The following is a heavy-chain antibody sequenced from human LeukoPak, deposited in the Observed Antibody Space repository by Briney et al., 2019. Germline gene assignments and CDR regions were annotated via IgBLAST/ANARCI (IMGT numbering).Heavy chain of an antibody. V-gene: IGHV1-2*02. J-gene: IGHJ5*02. D-gene: IGHD1-26*01. CDR1: GYTFTGYY. CDR2: INPNSGGT. CDR3: ARDPIVHSGSYFSWGTWGS. Sequence: ASVKVSCKASGYTFTGYYMHWVRQAPGQGLEWMGWINPNSGGTNYAQKFQGRVTMTRDTSISTAYMELSRLRSDDTAVYYCARDPIVHSGSYFSWGTWGSWGQGTLVTVSS.